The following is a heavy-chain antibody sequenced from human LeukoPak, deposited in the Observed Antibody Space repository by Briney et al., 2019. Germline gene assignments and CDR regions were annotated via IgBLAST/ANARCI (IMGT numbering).Heavy chain of an antibody. CDR3: ARHSRLDKSSLSWADY. Sequence: PSETLSLTCTVSGGSISNYYWSWIRQPPGKGLEWMGYIYYSGSTNYNPSLKSRITISVDTSKNQFSLRLSSVTAADTAVYYCARHSRLDKSSLSWADYWGQGTLVTVSS. D-gene: IGHD2-2*03. CDR1: GGSISNYY. V-gene: IGHV4-59*08. J-gene: IGHJ4*02. CDR2: IYYSGST.